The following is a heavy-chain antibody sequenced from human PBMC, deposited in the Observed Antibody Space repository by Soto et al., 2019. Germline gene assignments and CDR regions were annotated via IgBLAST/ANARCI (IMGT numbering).Heavy chain of an antibody. CDR3: ATEFHQMISHKHYYYTLAL. Sequence: QVQLVESGGDLVKPGGSLRLSCVASGFSFSDYSMTWMRQAPGGGLDFVAFISNTAITDYYADSVKGRFTISRDNARNSVYLQMDSLIAEDALVYDCATEFHQMISHKHYYYTLALWGTGTTVTVSS. CDR2: ISNTAITD. V-gene: IGHV3-11*01. CDR1: GFSFSDYS. D-gene: IGHD3-3*01. J-gene: IGHJ6*04.